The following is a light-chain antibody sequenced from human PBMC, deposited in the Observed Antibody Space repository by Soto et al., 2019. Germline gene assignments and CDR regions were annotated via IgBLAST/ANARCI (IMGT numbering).Light chain of an antibody. Sequence: DIQLTQSPSFLSASVGDRVTITCRASQGISSYLAWYQVKPGKAPKPLIYAASTLHRGVPSRFSGSGSGTEFTLTISSLQPEDFATYYCQQLKSYPLTFGGGTKEEIK. J-gene: IGKJ4*01. CDR1: QGISSY. CDR2: AAS. CDR3: QQLKSYPLT. V-gene: IGKV1-9*01.